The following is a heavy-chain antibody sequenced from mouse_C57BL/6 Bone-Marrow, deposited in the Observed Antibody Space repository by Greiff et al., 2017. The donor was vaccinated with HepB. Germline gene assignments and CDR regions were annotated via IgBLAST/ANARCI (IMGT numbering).Heavy chain of an antibody. Sequence: VHVKQSGPVLVKPGASVKMSCKASGYTFTDYYMNWVKQSHGKSLEWIGVINPYNGGTSYNQKFKGKATLTVDKSSSTAYMELNSLTSEDSAVYYCANYGNYLAYWGQGTLVTVSA. CDR3: ANYGNYLAY. CDR1: GYTFTDYY. D-gene: IGHD2-1*01. CDR2: INPYNGGT. V-gene: IGHV1-19*01. J-gene: IGHJ3*01.